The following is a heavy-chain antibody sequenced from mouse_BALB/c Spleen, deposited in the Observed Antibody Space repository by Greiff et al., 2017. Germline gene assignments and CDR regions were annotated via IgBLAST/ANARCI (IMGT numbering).Heavy chain of an antibody. CDR1: GFSLTSYG. Sequence: QVQLKESGPGLVAPSQSLSITCTVSGFSLTSYGVHWVRQPPGKGLEWLGVIWAGGSTNYNSALMSRLSISKDNSKSQVFLKMNSLQTDDTAMYYCAREGGYGSYFDYWGQGTTLTVSS. CDR2: IWAGGST. J-gene: IGHJ2*01. V-gene: IGHV2-9*02. CDR3: AREGGYGSYFDY. D-gene: IGHD1-2*01.